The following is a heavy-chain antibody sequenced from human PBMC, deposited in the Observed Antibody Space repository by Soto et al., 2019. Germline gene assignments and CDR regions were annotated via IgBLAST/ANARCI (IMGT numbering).Heavy chain of an antibody. CDR3: AKVAIVTALLHAFDT. CDR1: GFTFSSYA. Sequence: EVQLLESGGGLEQPGGSLRLFCAASGFTFSSYAMSWVRQAPGKGLEWVSTIRSSGATYYAPSVKGRFTISRDNSKNTLYLQMNGLRAEDTAVYYCAKVAIVTALLHAFDTWGQGTMVTVSS. V-gene: IGHV3-23*01. J-gene: IGHJ3*02. CDR2: IRSSGAT. D-gene: IGHD2-21*02.